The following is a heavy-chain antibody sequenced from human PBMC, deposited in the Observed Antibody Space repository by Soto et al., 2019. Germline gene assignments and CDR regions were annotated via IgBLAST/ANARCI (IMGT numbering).Heavy chain of an antibody. Sequence: SETLSLTCTVSGGSISSYYWSWIRRPPGKGLEWIGYIYNSGSTHSNPSLQSRVTISVDTSKNHFSLKLSSVTAADTGIYYCARARITMVREVIKYNMDVWGQGTTVTVSS. D-gene: IGHD3-10*01. CDR3: ARARITMVREVIKYNMDV. CDR2: IYNSGST. V-gene: IGHV4-59*01. J-gene: IGHJ6*02. CDR1: GGSISSYY.